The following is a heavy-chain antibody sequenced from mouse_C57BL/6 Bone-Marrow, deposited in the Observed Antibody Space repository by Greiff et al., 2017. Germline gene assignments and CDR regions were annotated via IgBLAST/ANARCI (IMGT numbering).Heavy chain of an antibody. CDR2: IDPSDSYT. CDR1: GYTFTSYW. D-gene: IGHD3-2*02. CDR3: ARKGGSGAWFAY. Sequence: QVQLQQPGAELVKPGASVKLSCKASGYTFTSYWMQWVKQRPGQGLEWIGEIDPSDSYTNYNQKFKGKATLTVDTSSSTAYMQRSSLTSEDSAVYYGARKGGSGAWFAYWGQGTLVTVSA. V-gene: IGHV1-50*01. J-gene: IGHJ3*01.